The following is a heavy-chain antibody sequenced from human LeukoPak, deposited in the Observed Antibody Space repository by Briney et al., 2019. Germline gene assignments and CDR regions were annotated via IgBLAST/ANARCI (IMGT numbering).Heavy chain of an antibody. CDR3: AKDGQVGGPLDY. Sequence: PGRSLRLSCTASAFIFSNSATFRNYAMNWVRQAPGKGLEWVSGISGSCVSTYYADSVKGRFTISRDNLKSTLYLQMSSLRAEDTAVYYCAKDGQVGGPLDYWGQGTLVTVSS. J-gene: IGHJ4*02. D-gene: IGHD1-26*01. CDR2: ISGSCVST. CDR1: AFIFSNSATFRNYA. V-gene: IGHV3-23*01.